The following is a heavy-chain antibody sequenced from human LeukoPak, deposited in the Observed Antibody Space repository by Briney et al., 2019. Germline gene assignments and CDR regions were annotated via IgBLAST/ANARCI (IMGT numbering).Heavy chain of an antibody. D-gene: IGHD5-18*01. CDR3: ARGPGPGRGYSYGYGMRNGFDY. CDR1: GDSISSTNYY. Sequence: SETLSLTCTVSGDSISSTNYYWRWLRQPPGKGLEWIGSIYYSGSTYYNPSLESRVTISVDKSKNQFSLKLSSVTAADTAVYYCARGPGPGRGYSYGYGMRNGFDYWGQGTLVTVSS. CDR2: IYYSGST. V-gene: IGHV4-39*07. J-gene: IGHJ4*02.